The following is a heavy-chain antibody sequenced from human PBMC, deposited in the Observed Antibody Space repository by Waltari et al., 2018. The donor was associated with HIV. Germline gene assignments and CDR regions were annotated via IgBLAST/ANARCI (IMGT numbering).Heavy chain of an antibody. Sequence: QVQLQQWGAGLLKPSETLSLTCAVYGGSFSGYYWSWIRQPPGKGLGWIGEINHRGTTNYNPSRKGRVTISVDTSKNQFSLKLSSVTAADTAVYYCARGRGVRYPPGGMDVWGQGTTVTVSS. J-gene: IGHJ6*02. V-gene: IGHV4-34*01. CDR1: GGSFSGYY. D-gene: IGHD4-17*01. CDR2: INHRGTT. CDR3: ARGRGVRYPPGGMDV.